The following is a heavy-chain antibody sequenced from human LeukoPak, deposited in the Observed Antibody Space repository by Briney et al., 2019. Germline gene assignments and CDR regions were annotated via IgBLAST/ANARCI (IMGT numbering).Heavy chain of an antibody. V-gene: IGHV3-23*01. CDR2: ISGSGGST. D-gene: IGHD3-22*01. J-gene: IGHJ4*02. CDR3: AKGTVAYYYDSSGYLYFVY. CDR1: GFTFSSYA. Sequence: AGGSLRLSCAASGFTFSSYAMSWVRQAPGKGLEWVSAISGSGGSTYYADSVKGRFTISRDNSKNTLYLQMNSLRAEDTAVYYCAKGTVAYYYDSSGYLYFVYWGQGTLVTVSS.